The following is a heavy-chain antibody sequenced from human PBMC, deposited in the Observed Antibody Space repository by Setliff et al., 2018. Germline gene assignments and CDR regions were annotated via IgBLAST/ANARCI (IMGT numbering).Heavy chain of an antibody. CDR2: IRGRGGST. V-gene: IGHV3-23*01. Sequence: SLRLSCAASGFTFSNYAMNWVRQAPGQGLEWVSGIRGRGGSTYYIDSVRGRFTISRDNSKNTLYLQMNSLRAEDTALYYCAREVWNYYDKSWSGYADHWGQGTLVTVSS. D-gene: IGHD3-3*01. J-gene: IGHJ4*02. CDR1: GFTFSNYA. CDR3: AREVWNYYDKSWSGYADH.